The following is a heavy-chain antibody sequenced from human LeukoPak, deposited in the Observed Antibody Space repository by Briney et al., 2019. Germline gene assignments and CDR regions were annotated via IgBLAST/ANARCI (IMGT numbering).Heavy chain of an antibody. CDR1: GFSFEDYS. CDR3: AKDVGPNYSSSGLFDY. Sequence: GGSLRLSCAASGFSFEDYSMHWVRQGPGQGLEWVSLINAYGTSTYYAASVKGRFTISRDNSKNSLSLQMNSLRTEDTALYYCAKDVGPNYSSSGLFDYWGQGTLVTVSS. D-gene: IGHD5-24*01. CDR2: INAYGTST. J-gene: IGHJ4*02. V-gene: IGHV3-43*01.